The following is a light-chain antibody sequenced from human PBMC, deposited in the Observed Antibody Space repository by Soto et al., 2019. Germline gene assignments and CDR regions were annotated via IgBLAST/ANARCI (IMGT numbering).Light chain of an antibody. V-gene: IGKV1-5*01. CDR1: QGINKW. CDR3: QQYNIGYT. J-gene: IGKJ2*01. CDR2: DAA. Sequence: IQMTQSPSTLSASVGDRVTITCRASQGINKWVAWFQQKSGRAPKLLIYDAATLQSGVPSRFSGTGSGTDFSLTISSLQPEDFATYYCQQYNIGYTFGQGTRLDIK.